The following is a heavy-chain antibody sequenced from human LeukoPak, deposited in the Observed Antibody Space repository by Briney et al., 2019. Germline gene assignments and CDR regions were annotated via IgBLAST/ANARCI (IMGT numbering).Heavy chain of an antibody. CDR1: GFTSSSYG. D-gene: IGHD2-2*01. J-gene: IGHJ6*02. V-gene: IGHV3-30*18. CDR3: AKGSCSSTSCAMNYYYYGMDV. CDR2: ISYDGSNK. Sequence: GRSLRLSCAASGFTSSSYGMHWVRQAPGKGLEWVAVISYDGSNKYYADSVKGRFTISRDNSKNTLYLQMNSLRAEDTAVYYCAKGSCSSTSCAMNYYYYGMDVWGQGTTVTVSS.